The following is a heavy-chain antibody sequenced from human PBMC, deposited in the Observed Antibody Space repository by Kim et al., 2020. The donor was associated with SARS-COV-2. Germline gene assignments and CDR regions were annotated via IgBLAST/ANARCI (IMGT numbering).Heavy chain of an antibody. Sequence: DSVKGRFTISRDNSKNSLYLQMNSLRAEDTAVYYCAKDIYGSGTYGMGVWGQGTTVTVSS. J-gene: IGHJ6*02. V-gene: IGHV3-30*02. D-gene: IGHD3-10*01. CDR3: AKDIYGSGTYGMGV.